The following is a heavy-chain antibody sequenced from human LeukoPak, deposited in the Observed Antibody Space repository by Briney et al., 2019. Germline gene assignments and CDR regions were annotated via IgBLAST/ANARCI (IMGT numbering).Heavy chain of an antibody. CDR3: AKGPSGSYFPY. Sequence: GGSPRLSCAASGFTFSSYAMSWVRQAPGKGLEWVSAISGSGGSTYYADSVKGRFTISRDNSKNTLYLQMNSLRAEDTAVYYCAKGPSGSYFPYWGQGTLVTVSS. CDR2: ISGSGGST. CDR1: GFTFSSYA. D-gene: IGHD1-26*01. V-gene: IGHV3-23*01. J-gene: IGHJ4*02.